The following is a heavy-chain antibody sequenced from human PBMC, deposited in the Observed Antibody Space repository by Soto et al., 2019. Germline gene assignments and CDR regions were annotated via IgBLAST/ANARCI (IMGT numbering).Heavy chain of an antibody. CDR3: AKDLGSGYDAYYFDY. CDR1: GFTFSSYG. J-gene: IGHJ4*02. Sequence: QVQLVESGGGVVQPGRSLRLSCAASGFTFSSYGMHWVRQAPGKGLEWVAVISYDGSNKYYADSVKGRFTISRDNSKNTLYLQMNSLRAADTAVYYRAKDLGSGYDAYYFDYWGQGTLVTVSS. V-gene: IGHV3-30*18. D-gene: IGHD5-12*01. CDR2: ISYDGSNK.